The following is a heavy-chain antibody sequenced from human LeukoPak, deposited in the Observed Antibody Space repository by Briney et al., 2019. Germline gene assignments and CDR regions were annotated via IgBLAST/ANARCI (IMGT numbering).Heavy chain of an antibody. Sequence: GGSLRLSCAASGFTFSDYYMSWIRQAPGKGLEWVSYITSSGYTIYYADSVKGRFTISRDNAENSLYLQMNSLRAEDTAVYYCAKNMWYFDYWGQGTLVTVSS. CDR1: GFTFSDYY. CDR2: ITSSGYTI. D-gene: IGHD2-21*01. J-gene: IGHJ4*02. V-gene: IGHV3-11*01. CDR3: AKNMWYFDY.